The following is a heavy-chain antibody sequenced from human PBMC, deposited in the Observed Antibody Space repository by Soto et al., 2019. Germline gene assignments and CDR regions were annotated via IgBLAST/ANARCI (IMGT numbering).Heavy chain of an antibody. CDR2: ISSSSSYI. Sequence: GSQRLPWGAVGFTIRSLSMHRVRQAPGKGLEWVSSISSSSSYIYYADSVKGRFTISRDNSKNTLYLQMNSLRAEDTAVYYCARIYDAFDIWGQGTMVTVSS. V-gene: IGHV3-21*01. J-gene: IGHJ3*02. CDR3: ARIYDAFDI. CDR1: GFTIRSLS.